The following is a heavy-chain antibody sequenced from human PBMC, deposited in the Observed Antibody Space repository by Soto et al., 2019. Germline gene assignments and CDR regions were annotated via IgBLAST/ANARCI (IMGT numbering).Heavy chain of an antibody. D-gene: IGHD1-26*01. Sequence: SGGSLRLSCAASGFAVNSNFMTWVRQAPGKGLEWVAAVYRGGSTYYADAVMGRFVISRDNPENTLYLQMRSLRAEDTAVYYCARALVEDPSHPRLDAFDLWGQGTVVTVSS. CDR1: GFAVNSNF. CDR2: VYRGGST. J-gene: IGHJ3*01. V-gene: IGHV3-53*01. CDR3: ARALVEDPSHPRLDAFDL.